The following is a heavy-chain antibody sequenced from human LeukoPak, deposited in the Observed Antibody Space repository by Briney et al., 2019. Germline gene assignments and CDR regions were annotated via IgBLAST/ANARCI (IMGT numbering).Heavy chain of an antibody. V-gene: IGHV3-33*01. J-gene: IGHJ4*02. CDR2: IWYDGSNK. CDR3: ARDSGSYSH. Sequence: GGSLRLSCAASGFTFSSYGMHWVRQAPGKGLEWVAVIWYDGSNKYYADSVKGRFTIPRDNSKNTLYLQMNSLRAEDTAVYYCARDSGSYSHWGQGTLVTVSS. CDR1: GFTFSSYG. D-gene: IGHD1-26*01.